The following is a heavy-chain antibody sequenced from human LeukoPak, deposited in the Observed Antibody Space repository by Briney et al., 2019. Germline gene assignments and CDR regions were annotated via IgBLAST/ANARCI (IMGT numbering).Heavy chain of an antibody. CDR2: TYCMSQCIS. CDR3: ARGSYGLGGYYDYYFDF. D-gene: IGHD3-10*01. Sequence: HSQTLSLTCAISGDSVPAYRAVWAWFRQSPSAGLEWLGRTYCMSQCISDYAESVKGRINISPDTSTNQFSLQLNSVTPEDTAVYYCARGSYGLGGYYDYYFDFWGQGTLVTVSS. V-gene: IGHV6-1*01. J-gene: IGHJ4*02. CDR1: GDSVPAYRAV.